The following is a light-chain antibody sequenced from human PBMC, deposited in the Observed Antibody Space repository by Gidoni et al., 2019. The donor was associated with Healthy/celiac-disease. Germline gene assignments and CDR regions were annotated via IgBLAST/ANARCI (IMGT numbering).Light chain of an antibody. V-gene: IGKV3-20*01. Sequence: IVLTPSPGTLSLSPGERATLSCRASQSVSSSYLAWYQQKPGQAPRLLIYGASSRATGIPDRCSGSGSGTDFTLTISRLEPEDFAVYYCQQYGSSPLFTFGPGTKVDIK. CDR3: QQYGSSPLFT. J-gene: IGKJ3*01. CDR2: GAS. CDR1: QSVSSSY.